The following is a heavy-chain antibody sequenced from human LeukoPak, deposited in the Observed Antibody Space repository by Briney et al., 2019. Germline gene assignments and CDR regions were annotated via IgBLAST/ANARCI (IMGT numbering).Heavy chain of an antibody. D-gene: IGHD3-9*01. Sequence: SETLSLTCTVSGGSISSSSYYWGWIRQPPGKGLEWIGSIYYSGSTYYNPSLKSRVTISVDTSKNQFSLKLSSVTAADTAVYYCARVVRYFDWFYYGLFDYWGQGTLVTVSS. CDR1: GGSISSSSYY. J-gene: IGHJ4*02. V-gene: IGHV4-39*07. CDR3: ARVVRYFDWFYYGLFDY. CDR2: IYYSGST.